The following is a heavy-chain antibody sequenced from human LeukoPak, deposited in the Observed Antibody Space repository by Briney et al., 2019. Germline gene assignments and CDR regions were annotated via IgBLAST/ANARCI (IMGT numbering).Heavy chain of an antibody. D-gene: IGHD1-26*01. Sequence: PGGSLRLSCAASGFTFSSYAMHWVRQAPGKGLEWVAVISYDGSNKYYADSVKGRFTISRDNSKNTLYLQMNSLRAEDTAVYYCAKEDRYLESSGSYHYWGQGTLVTVSS. CDR2: ISYDGSNK. CDR1: GFTFSSYA. CDR3: AKEDRYLESSGSYHY. V-gene: IGHV3-30-3*01. J-gene: IGHJ4*02.